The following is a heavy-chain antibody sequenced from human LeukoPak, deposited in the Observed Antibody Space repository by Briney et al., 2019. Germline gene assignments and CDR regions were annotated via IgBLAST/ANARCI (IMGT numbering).Heavy chain of an antibody. CDR2: IWYDGSNE. J-gene: IGHJ4*02. Sequence: PGGSLRLSCAASGFTFRSYGMHWVRQAPGKGLEGVAIIWYDGSNEYYADSVKGRFTISRDNSKNTLYLQMNSLRAEDTALYYCARVYSTVTTQFDYWGQGTLVTVSS. CDR3: ARVYSTVTTQFDY. D-gene: IGHD4-17*01. V-gene: IGHV3-33*01. CDR1: GFTFRSYG.